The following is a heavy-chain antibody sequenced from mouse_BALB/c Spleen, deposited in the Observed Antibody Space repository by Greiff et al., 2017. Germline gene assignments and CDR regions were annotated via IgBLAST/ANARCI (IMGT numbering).Heavy chain of an antibody. J-gene: IGHJ3*01. Sequence: QVQLQQPGAELVKPGASVKLSCKASGYTFTSYWMHWVKLRPGQGFEWIGEINPSNGGTNYNEKFKRKATLTVDKSSSTAYMQLSSLTSEVSAVYSCANDYGGSAGLAYWGQGTLVTVSA. V-gene: IGHV1S81*02. CDR2: INPSNGGT. D-gene: IGHD1-1*02. CDR1: GYTFTSYW. CDR3: ANDYGGSAGLAY.